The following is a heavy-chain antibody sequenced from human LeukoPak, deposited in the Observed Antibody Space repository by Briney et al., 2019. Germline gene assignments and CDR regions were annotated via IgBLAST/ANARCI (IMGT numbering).Heavy chain of an antibody. J-gene: IGHJ4*02. Sequence: PGGSLRLSCAVSGFTFIKYWMNWVRQAPGKGLECVAVISYDGSNKYYADSVKGRFTISIDNSKNTPYLQMNSLRAEDTAVYYCARDLYYDIFTGPDYWGQGTLVTVSS. D-gene: IGHD3-9*01. V-gene: IGHV3-30*03. CDR1: GFTFIKYW. CDR2: ISYDGSNK. CDR3: ARDLYYDIFTGPDY.